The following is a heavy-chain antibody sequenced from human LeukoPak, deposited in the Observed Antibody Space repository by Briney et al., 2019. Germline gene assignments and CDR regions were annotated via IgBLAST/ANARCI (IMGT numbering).Heavy chain of an antibody. D-gene: IGHD2-21*02. CDR3: ARGDKAQFGFDP. CDR1: GYTFTIYA. CDR2: INTNTGNP. V-gene: IGHV7-4-1*02. J-gene: IGHJ5*02. Sequence: GASVKVSCKSSGYTFTIYAMNWVRQAPAQGLEWMGWINTNTGNPTYAQGFTVRFVFSLYTSVSTAYLQISRLKAEDTAVYYCARGDKAQFGFDPWGQGTLVTVSS.